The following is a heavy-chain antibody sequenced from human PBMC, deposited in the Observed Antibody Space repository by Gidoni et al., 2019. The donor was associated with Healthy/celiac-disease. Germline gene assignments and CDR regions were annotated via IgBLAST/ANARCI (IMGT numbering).Heavy chain of an antibody. CDR3: AYQDQLPVIWEASRMDV. CDR2: IIPILGIA. D-gene: IGHD3-16*02. CDR1: GGTFSSYA. V-gene: IGHV1-69*09. J-gene: IGHJ6*02. Sequence: QVQLVQSGAEVKKPGSSVKVSCKASGGTFSSYAISWVRQAPGQGLEWMGRIIPILGIANYAQKFQGRVTITADKSTSTAYMELSSLRSEDTAVYYCAYQDQLPVIWEASRMDVWGQGTTVTVSS.